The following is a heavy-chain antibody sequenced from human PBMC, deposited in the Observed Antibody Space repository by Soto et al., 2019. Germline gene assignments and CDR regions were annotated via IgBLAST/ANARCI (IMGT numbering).Heavy chain of an antibody. CDR1: GFTFSSYA. V-gene: IGHV3-23*01. J-gene: IGHJ4*02. Sequence: HPGGSLRLSCAASGFTFSSYAMSWVRQAPGKGLEWVSAISGSGGSTYYADSVKGRFTISRDNSKNTLYLQMNSLRAEDTAVYYCAKANVVVPAAMLDYWGQGTLVTVSS. D-gene: IGHD2-2*01. CDR2: ISGSGGST. CDR3: AKANVVVPAAMLDY.